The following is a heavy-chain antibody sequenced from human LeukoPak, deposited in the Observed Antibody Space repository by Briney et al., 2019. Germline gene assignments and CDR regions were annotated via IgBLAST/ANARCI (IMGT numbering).Heavy chain of an antibody. D-gene: IGHD3-3*01. V-gene: IGHV1-2*02. CDR3: ARESSYDFWSGYYY. CDR1: GYTFTCYY. Sequence: ASVKVSCKASGYTFTCYYMHWVRQAPGQGLEWMGWINPNSGGTNYAQKFQGRVTMTRDTSISTAYMELSRLRSDDTAVYYCARESSYDFWSGYYYWGQGTLVTVSS. J-gene: IGHJ4*02. CDR2: INPNSGGT.